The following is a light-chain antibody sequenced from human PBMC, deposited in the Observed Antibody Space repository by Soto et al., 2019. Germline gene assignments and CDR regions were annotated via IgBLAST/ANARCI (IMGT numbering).Light chain of an antibody. J-gene: IGKJ3*01. V-gene: IGKV4-1*01. Sequence: DIVMTQSPDSLAVSLGERATINCKSSQSGVYTSYNKNLLAWYQQKPGQPTKLLIYWASTREAGVPDRFSGSGSVTDFSLTISRLQAEDVAVYYFQQYSDSPPLFTLVHGTKVNI. CDR3: QQYSDSPPLFT. CDR2: WAS. CDR1: QSGVYTSYNKNL.